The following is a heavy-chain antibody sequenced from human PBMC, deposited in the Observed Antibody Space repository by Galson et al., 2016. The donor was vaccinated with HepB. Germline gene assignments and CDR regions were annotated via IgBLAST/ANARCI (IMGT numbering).Heavy chain of an antibody. Sequence: QSGAEVKEPGESLKISCKGSGYSFNTYWIGWVRQMPGKGLELMGIIHPGNSNTRYGPSFQGQVTISTDKSISTVYLQWSRLKASESAMYYWAKQGGSKSWRYFDHLGHATLVPVSS. CDR3: AKQGGSKSWRYFDH. D-gene: IGHD3-10*01. CDR1: GYSFNTYW. V-gene: IGHV5-51*01. CDR2: IHPGNSNT. J-gene: IGHJ4*01.